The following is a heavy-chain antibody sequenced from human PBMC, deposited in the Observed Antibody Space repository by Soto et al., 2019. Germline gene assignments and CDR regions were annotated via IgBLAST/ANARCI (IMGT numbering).Heavy chain of an antibody. Sequence: ASVKVSCKASGYTFTSYGISWVRQAPGQGLEWMGWISAYNGNTNYAQKLQGRVTMTTDTSTSTAYMELRSLRSDDTAVYYCARTDFWSTTLFSYYYYMDVWGKGTTVTVSS. CDR1: GYTFTSYG. J-gene: IGHJ6*03. V-gene: IGHV1-18*01. CDR3: ARTDFWSTTLFSYYYYMDV. CDR2: ISAYNGNT. D-gene: IGHD3-3*01.